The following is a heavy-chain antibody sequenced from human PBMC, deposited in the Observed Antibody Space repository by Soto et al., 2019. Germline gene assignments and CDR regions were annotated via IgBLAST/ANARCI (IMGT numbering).Heavy chain of an antibody. D-gene: IGHD2-2*03. Sequence: SVKVSCKASGFTFPSSAVQWVRQARGQRLEWIARIVVGSGNTNYAQKFQERLTISRDMSTNTAYMELSSLRSADTAVYFCAREGNLGRWIQPLDSWGQGTLVTVSS. J-gene: IGHJ4*02. CDR1: GFTFPSSA. CDR2: IVVGSGNT. V-gene: IGHV1-58*01. CDR3: AREGNLGRWIQPLDS.